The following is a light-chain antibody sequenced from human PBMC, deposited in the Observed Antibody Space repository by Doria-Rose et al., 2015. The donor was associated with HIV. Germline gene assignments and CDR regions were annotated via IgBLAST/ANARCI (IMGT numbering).Light chain of an antibody. CDR2: SAT. CDR3: QQSYNTPRS. V-gene: IGKV1-39*01. J-gene: IGKJ2*04. CDR1: QSISTY. Sequence: SLSASVGDRVTITCRASQSISTYLNWYQQKPGKAPKLLIYSATSLQGGVPSRFSGSGSGTDFTLTINSLQPEDFATDYCQQSYNTPRSFGQGTKLEIK.